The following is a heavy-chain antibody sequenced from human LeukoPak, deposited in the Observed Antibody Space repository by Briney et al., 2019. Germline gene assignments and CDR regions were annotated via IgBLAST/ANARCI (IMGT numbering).Heavy chain of an antibody. Sequence: GGSLRLSCEVSGFPVRSRYMTWVRQPPGKGLECVAVIYSGGTTYHIDSVKGRFTISRDISKSTMYLEMNNLRAEDTAVYYCARDPWGSSYFDYWGQGTLVTVSS. CDR3: ARDPWGSSYFDY. D-gene: IGHD3-16*01. CDR2: IYSGGTT. J-gene: IGHJ4*02. CDR1: GFPVRSRY. V-gene: IGHV3-66*01.